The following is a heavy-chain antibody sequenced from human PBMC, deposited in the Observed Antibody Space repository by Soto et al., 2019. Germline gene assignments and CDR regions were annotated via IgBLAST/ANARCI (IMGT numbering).Heavy chain of an antibody. CDR1: GGTFSSYT. V-gene: IGHV1-69*02. J-gene: IGHJ3*02. CDR3: ARAIRQQLVPPAFDI. Sequence: SVKVSCKASGGTFSSYTISWVRQAPGQGLEWMGRIIPILGIANYAQKFQGRVTITADKSTSTAYMELSSLRSEDTAVYYCARAIRQQLVPPAFDIWGQGTMVTVSS. D-gene: IGHD6-13*01. CDR2: IIPILGIA.